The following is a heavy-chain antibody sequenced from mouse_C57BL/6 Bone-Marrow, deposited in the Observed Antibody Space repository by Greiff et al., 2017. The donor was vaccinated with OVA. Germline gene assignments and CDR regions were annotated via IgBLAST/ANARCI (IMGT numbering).Heavy chain of an antibody. D-gene: IGHD2-4*01. CDR3: ARRGLRRAFDY. CDR1: GFTFSDYG. Sequence: EVMLVESGGGLVKPGGSLKLSCAASGFTFSDYGMHWVRQAPEKGLAWVAYISSCSSSIYYADTVKGRFTFPRDNAKNTLFLQMTSLRSEDPAMYYCARRGLRRAFDYWGQGTTLTVSS. J-gene: IGHJ2*01. V-gene: IGHV5-17*01. CDR2: ISSCSSSI.